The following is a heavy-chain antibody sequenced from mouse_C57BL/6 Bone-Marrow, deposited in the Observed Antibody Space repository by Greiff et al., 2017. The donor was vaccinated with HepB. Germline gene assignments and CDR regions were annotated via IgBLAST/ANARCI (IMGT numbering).Heavy chain of an antibody. D-gene: IGHD4-1*01. V-gene: IGHV5-4*03. Sequence: EVKLMESGGGLVKPGGSLKLSCAASGFTFSSYAMSWVRQTPEKRLEWVATISDGGSYTYYPDNVKGRVTISRDKAKNNLYLQVSHLKSEDTAMYYCARGLTGRGVWGTGTTVTVSS. CDR3: ARGLTGRGV. CDR1: GFTFSSYA. CDR2: ISDGGSYT. J-gene: IGHJ1*03.